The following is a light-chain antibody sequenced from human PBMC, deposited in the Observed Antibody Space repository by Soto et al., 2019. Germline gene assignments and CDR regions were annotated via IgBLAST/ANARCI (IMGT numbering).Light chain of an antibody. CDR3: LQEFSYPRT. CDR2: GAS. J-gene: IGKJ1*01. V-gene: IGKV1-6*02. CDR1: QGIGTE. Sequence: AIQMTQSPSSLSASVGDRVTITCRASQGIGTELGWYQLKPGKAPQLLVYGASTLQSGVLPRFSGSGSGTDFTLTFSSLQPDDFATYYCLQEFSYPRTFGQGTKVEIK.